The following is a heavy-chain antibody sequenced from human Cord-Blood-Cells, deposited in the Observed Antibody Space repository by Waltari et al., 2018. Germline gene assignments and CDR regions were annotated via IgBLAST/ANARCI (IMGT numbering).Heavy chain of an antibody. CDR3: ARGPSYSNYYYYYMDV. J-gene: IGHJ6*03. D-gene: IGHD4-4*01. CDR1: GYTFTSYD. V-gene: IGHV1-8*03. Sequence: VSCKASGYTFTSYDINWVRQATGQGLEWMGWMNPNSGNTGYAQKFQGRVTITRNTSISTAYMELSSPRSEDTAVYYCARGPSYSNYYYYYMDVWGKGTTVTVSS. CDR2: MNPNSGNT.